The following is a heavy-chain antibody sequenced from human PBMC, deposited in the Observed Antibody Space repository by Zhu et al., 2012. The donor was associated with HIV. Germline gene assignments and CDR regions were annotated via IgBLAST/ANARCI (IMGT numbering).Heavy chain of an antibody. D-gene: IGHD3-9*01. CDR2: IDHGGST. CDR1: GGSFSGYY. V-gene: IGHV4-34*01. CDR3: ARHSRYDIVTGWGHFDF. J-gene: IGHJ4*02. Sequence: QVQLQQWGAGLLKPSETLSLTCAVYGGSFSGYYWGWIRQSPEKGLEWIGEIDHGGSTDYSPSLKSRVTISVDRSKNQFSLKLTSVSAADTAVYYCARHSRYDIVTGWGHFDFWGQGTLVTVSS.